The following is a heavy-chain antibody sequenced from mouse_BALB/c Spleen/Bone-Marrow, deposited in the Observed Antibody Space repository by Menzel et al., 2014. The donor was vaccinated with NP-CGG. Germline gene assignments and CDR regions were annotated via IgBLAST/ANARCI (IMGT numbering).Heavy chain of an antibody. CDR3: ARWDWYFEV. CDR2: ISYSGST. V-gene: IGHV3-2*02. J-gene: IGHJ1*01. Sequence: KLVESGPGLVKPSQSLSLTCTVTRYSITSDYAWNWIRQFPGNKLEWRGYISYSGSTSYNPSLKSRISITRDTSKNQFFLKLNSVTYEDTATYYCARWDWYFEVWGAGTTVTVSS. CDR1: RYSITSDYA.